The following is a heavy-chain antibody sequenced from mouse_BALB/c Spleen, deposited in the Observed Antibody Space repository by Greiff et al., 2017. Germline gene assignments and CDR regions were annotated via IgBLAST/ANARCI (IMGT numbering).Heavy chain of an antibody. J-gene: IGHJ4*01. V-gene: IGHV1-7*01. CDR3: ARSPSMTLYAMDY. CDR2: INPSTGYT. CDR1: GYTFTSYW. Sequence: VQLQRSGAELAKPGASVKMSCKASGYTFTSYWMHWVKQRPGQGLEWIGYINPSTGYTEYNQKFKDKATLTADKSSSTAYMQLSSLTSEDSAVYYCARSPSMTLYAMDYWGQGTSVTVSS. D-gene: IGHD2-3*01.